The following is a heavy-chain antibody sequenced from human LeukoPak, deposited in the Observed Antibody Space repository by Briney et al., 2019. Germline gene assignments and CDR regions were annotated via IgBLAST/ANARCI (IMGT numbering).Heavy chain of an antibody. CDR2: IYHSGST. CDR3: ASPDYDILTGSHFYFDY. D-gene: IGHD3-9*01. J-gene: IGHJ4*02. CDR1: GFTFSSYGM. V-gene: IGHV4-4*02. Sequence: GSLRLSCAASGFTFSSYGMSWVRQPPGKGLEWIGEIYHSGSTNYNPSLKSRVTISVDKSKNQFSLKLSSVTAADTAVYYCASPDYDILTGSHFYFDYWGQGTLVTVSS.